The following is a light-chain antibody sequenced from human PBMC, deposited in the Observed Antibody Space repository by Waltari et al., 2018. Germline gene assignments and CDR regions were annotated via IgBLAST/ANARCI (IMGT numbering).Light chain of an antibody. CDR2: GKN. V-gene: IGLV3-19*01. J-gene: IGLJ2*01. CDR3: NSRDSSGNHLV. Sequence: SSELTQDPVVSVALGPPVRITCEGGSLRSYHASRYQQEPGQAAVIVIYGKNHRPSGVPNRFSCSSSGNTASLTITGAQAEDEADYYCNSRDSSGNHLVFGGGTKLTVL. CDR1: SLRSYH.